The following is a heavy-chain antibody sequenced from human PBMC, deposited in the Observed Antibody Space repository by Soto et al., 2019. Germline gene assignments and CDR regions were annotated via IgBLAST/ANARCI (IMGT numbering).Heavy chain of an antibody. J-gene: IGHJ5*02. Sequence: ASVKGSCKASGYTFTSDGIIWVRQAPGQRLEWMGWINPDNGNTKSSQKFQDRVIITRDTSASTAYMDLSSLRSEDTAVYYCARGIATGQLDPWGQGTLVNVSS. D-gene: IGHD2-15*01. V-gene: IGHV1-3*01. CDR3: ARGIATGQLDP. CDR2: INPDNGNT. CDR1: GYTFTSDG.